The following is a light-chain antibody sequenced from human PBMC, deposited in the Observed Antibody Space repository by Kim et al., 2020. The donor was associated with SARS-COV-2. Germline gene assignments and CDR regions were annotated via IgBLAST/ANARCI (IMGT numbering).Light chain of an antibody. Sequence: EIVLTQSPGTLSLSPGERVTLSCRASQTMSSNFLAWYQQKPGQAPRLLIYAASKRATGIPDRFSGSGSGTDFTLTISRLDPEDFAVYYCQQSGNARWTFGQGTKVDIK. CDR1: QTMSSNF. J-gene: IGKJ1*01. V-gene: IGKV3-20*01. CDR2: AAS. CDR3: QQSGNARWT.